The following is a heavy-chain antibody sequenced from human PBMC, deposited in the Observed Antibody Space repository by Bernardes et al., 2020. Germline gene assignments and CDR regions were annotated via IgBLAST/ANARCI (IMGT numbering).Heavy chain of an antibody. CDR3: AKDGRYYDFWSGYYVDY. J-gene: IGHJ4*02. CDR2: ISGSGCST. V-gene: IGHV3-23*01. Sequence: GGSLRLSCSASGFTFSSYAMSWVRPAPGNGLEWVSSISGSGCSTYYAESVKGRFTISRDKSKNTLYLQMNSLRAEDTAVYYCAKDGRYYDFWSGYYVDYWGQGTLVTVSS. CDR1: GFTFSSYA. D-gene: IGHD3-3*01.